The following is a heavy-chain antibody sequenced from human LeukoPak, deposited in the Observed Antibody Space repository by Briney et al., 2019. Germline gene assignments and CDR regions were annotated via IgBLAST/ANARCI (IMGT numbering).Heavy chain of an antibody. CDR1: GFTFSSYW. CDR2: IKQDGSEK. Sequence: PGGSLRLSCAASGFTFSSYWMSWVRQAPGKGLEWVANIKQDGSEKYYVDSVKGRFTISRDNAKNSLYLQMNSLRAEDTAVYYCARYYYDSSGYGPFVYWGQGTLVTVSS. CDR3: ARYYYDSSGYGPFVY. V-gene: IGHV3-7*01. J-gene: IGHJ4*02. D-gene: IGHD3-22*01.